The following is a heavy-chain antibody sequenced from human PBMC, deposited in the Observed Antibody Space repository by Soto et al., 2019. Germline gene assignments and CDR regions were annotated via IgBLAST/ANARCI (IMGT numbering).Heavy chain of an antibody. J-gene: IGHJ4*02. Sequence: GASVKVSCKASGYTFTGYYMHWVRQAPGQGLEWMGWINPNSGGTNYAQKFQGWVTMTRDTSISTAYMELSRLRSDDTVVYYCARARFHDSYYFDYWGQGTLVTVSS. CDR1: GYTFTGYY. D-gene: IGHD1-1*01. CDR2: INPNSGGT. CDR3: ARARFHDSYYFDY. V-gene: IGHV1-2*04.